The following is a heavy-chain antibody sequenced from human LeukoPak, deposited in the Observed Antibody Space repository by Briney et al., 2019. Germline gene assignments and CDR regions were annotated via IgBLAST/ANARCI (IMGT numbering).Heavy chain of an antibody. CDR3: AKEYRGKDYYYDSSGYYPFDY. CDR1: GFTFSGYD. V-gene: IGHV3-23*01. CDR2: ISGSGGST. J-gene: IGHJ4*02. Sequence: GGSLRLSCAASGFTFSGYDMNWVRQAPGKGLEWVSAISGSGGSTYYADSVKGRFTISRDNSKNTLYLQMNSLRAEDTAVYYCAKEYRGKDYYYDSSGYYPFDYWGQGTLVTVSS. D-gene: IGHD3-22*01.